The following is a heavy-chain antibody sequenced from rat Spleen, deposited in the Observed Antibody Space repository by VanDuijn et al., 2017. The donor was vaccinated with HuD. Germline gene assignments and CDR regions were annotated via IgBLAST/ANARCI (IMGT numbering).Heavy chain of an antibody. Sequence: EVQLVESDGGLVQPGRSLKLSCAASGFILSDYYMAWVRQAPTKGLEWVATINYDGSSTFYRDSVKARFTISRDNAKSTLYLRVDSLRSEDTATYHCARHPHTTYMYCYYFDYWGQGVMVTVSS. CDR1: GFILSDYY. CDR2: INYDGSST. D-gene: IGHD1-2*01. V-gene: IGHV5-29*01. J-gene: IGHJ2*01. CDR3: ARHPHTTYMYCYYFDY.